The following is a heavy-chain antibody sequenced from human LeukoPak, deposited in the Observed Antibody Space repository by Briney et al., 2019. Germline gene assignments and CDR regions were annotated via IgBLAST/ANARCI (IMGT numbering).Heavy chain of an antibody. CDR3: ARSTAGFDF. D-gene: IGHD1-1*01. CDR1: GFTFSSNW. V-gene: IGHV3-7*01. CDR2: IKQDGGEK. Sequence: GGSLRLSGAAYGFTFSSNWMAWVRQAPGKGPEWVANIKQDGGEKYYVDSVKGRFTISRDNAKNSLYLQMNSLRLEDTAVYYCARSTAGFDFWGQGTLVTVSA. J-gene: IGHJ4*02.